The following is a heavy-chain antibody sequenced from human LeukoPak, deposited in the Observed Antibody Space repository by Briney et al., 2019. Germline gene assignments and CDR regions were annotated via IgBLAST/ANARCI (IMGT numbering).Heavy chain of an antibody. CDR1: GGSISSYY. J-gene: IGHJ4*02. CDR3: TRGGYNYDSPPGDPFDY. V-gene: IGHV4-59*01. D-gene: IGHD5-18*01. Sequence: SETLSLTCTVSGGSISSYYWSWIRQPPGKGLEWIGYIYYRGNTNYNPSLKSRVTMSVDMSKNQFSLKLSSVTAADTAVYYCTRGGYNYDSPPGDPFDYWGQGTLVTVSS. CDR2: IYYRGNT.